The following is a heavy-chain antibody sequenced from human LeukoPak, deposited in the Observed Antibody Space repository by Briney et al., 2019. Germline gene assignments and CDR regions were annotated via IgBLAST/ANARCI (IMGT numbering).Heavy chain of an antibody. CDR3: ARHWDRDAFDI. Sequence: GESLKISCKGSGYSFTSYWIGWVRQMPGKGLEWMGIIYPGDSDTKYSPSFQGQVTISADKSISTAYLQWSSLKASATAMYYCARHWDRDAFDIWGQGTMVTVSS. CDR2: IYPGDSDT. CDR1: GYSFTSYW. J-gene: IGHJ3*02. V-gene: IGHV5-51*01. D-gene: IGHD1-26*01.